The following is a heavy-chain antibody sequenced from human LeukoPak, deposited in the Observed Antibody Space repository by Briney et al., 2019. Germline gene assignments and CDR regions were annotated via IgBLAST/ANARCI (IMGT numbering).Heavy chain of an antibody. J-gene: IGHJ4*02. CDR1: GGSISSSSYY. CDR2: IYYSGST. D-gene: IGHD3-10*01. CDR3: ASQGITIDS. Sequence: PSETLSLTCTVSGGSISSSSYYWGWIRQPPGKGLEWIGSIYYSGSTYYNPSLKSRVTISVDTSKNQFSLKLSSVTAADTAVYYCASQGITIDSWGQGTLVTVSS. V-gene: IGHV4-39*01.